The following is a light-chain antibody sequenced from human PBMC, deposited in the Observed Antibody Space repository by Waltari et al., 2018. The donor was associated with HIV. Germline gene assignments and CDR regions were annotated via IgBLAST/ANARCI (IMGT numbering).Light chain of an antibody. Sequence: QSVLTQPASMSASPGPSLPISCTGSVLDIGLYDFVSWYKQLPNMAPQLIIFGVNRRPSGVNSRFSGSKSGDMASLTISGLQAEDEADYYCSSHTITRTLVFGGGTKLTVL. V-gene: IGLV2-14*03. J-gene: IGLJ2*01. CDR3: SSHTITRTLV. CDR2: GVN. CDR1: VLDIGLYDF.